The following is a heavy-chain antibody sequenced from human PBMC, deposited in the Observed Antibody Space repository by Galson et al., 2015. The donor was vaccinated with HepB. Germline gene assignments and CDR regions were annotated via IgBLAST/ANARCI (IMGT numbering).Heavy chain of an antibody. V-gene: IGHV1-18*01. Sequence: SVKVSCKASGYSFSRYAIRWVRQAPGQGLEWMGWITADNGNTDYAQKVQGRITMTTDTATNTIYMELRSLRSDDAAVYFCARESHTEETEVEPTTIVRSGYYAMGVWGQGTTVIVSS. D-gene: IGHD2-2*02. J-gene: IGHJ6*02. CDR3: ARESHTEETEVEPTTIVRSGYYAMGV. CDR1: GYSFSRYA. CDR2: ITADNGNT.